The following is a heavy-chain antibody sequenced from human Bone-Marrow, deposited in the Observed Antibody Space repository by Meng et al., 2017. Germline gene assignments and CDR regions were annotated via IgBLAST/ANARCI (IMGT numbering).Heavy chain of an antibody. V-gene: IGHV1-2*02. CDR3: AREGGPDKWFDP. Sequence: VQLVQSGAEVNKPGASVTVSCKGSGYTFTGYYIHWVPQAPGQGLEWMGWLNPNGGGTYYAQQLQGRVTMTRDTSINTAYLELSRLTSADTAVYYCAREGGPDKWFDPWGQGTLVTVSS. CDR2: LNPNGGGT. D-gene: IGHD2-15*01. CDR1: GYTFTGYY. J-gene: IGHJ5*02.